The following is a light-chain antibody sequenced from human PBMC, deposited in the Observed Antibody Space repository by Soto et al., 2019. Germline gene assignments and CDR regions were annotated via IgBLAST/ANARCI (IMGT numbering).Light chain of an antibody. J-gene: IGKJ1*01. V-gene: IGKV1-5*03. Sequence: DIQMTQSPSTLSASVGDRVTITCRASQSLTSWLAWYQRKPGKAPKLLIYAASTLELGVTSRFSGSQSGTEFTLTINSLQPDDFAVYYCQQDESYPWTFGLGTRVE. CDR2: AAS. CDR1: QSLTSW. CDR3: QQDESYPWT.